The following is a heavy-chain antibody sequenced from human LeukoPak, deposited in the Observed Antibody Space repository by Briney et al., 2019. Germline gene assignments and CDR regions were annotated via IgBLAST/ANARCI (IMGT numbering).Heavy chain of an antibody. Sequence: PSQTLSLTCTVSGGSISSGSYYWSWIRQPAGKGLEWIGRIYTSGSTNYNPSLKSRVTISVDTSKDQFSLKLSSVTAADTAVYYCARVFSTNYYDNGGWFDPWGQGTLVTVSS. V-gene: IGHV4-61*02. J-gene: IGHJ5*02. D-gene: IGHD3-22*01. CDR1: GGSISSGSYY. CDR3: ARVFSTNYYDNGGWFDP. CDR2: IYTSGST.